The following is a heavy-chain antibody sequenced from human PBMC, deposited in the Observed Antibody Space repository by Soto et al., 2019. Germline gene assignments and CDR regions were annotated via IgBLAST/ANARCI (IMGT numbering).Heavy chain of an antibody. CDR3: ARSGHSFAGAF. J-gene: IGHJ4*02. D-gene: IGHD3-16*01. CDR1: GVSITNYY. Sequence: XETLSVTFTVSGVSITNYYGSWIRQTPEKGLEYIGYIFYTGRVDYNPSLESRVTMSVDTSKNQFSLKLTSVTAADTAIYYCARSGHSFAGAFWGQGILVTV. V-gene: IGHV4-59*01. CDR2: IFYTGRV.